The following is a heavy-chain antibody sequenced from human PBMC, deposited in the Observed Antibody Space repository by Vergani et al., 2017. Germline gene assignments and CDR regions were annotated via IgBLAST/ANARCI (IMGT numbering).Heavy chain of an antibody. V-gene: IGHV4-39*01. J-gene: IGHJ4*02. CDR1: GGSISSSSYY. D-gene: IGHD4-23*01. CDR3: ARGLGGPMIDY. Sequence: QLQLQESGPGLVKPSETLSLTCTVSGGSISSSSYYWGWIRQPPGKGLEWIGSIYYSGSTYYNPSLKSRVTISVDTSKNQFSLKLSSVTAADTAVYYCARGLGGPMIDYWGQGTLVTVSS. CDR2: IYYSGST.